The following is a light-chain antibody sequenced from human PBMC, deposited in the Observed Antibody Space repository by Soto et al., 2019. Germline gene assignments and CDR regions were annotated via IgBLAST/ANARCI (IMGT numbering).Light chain of an antibody. CDR2: DVT. Sequence: QSVLTQPASVSGSPGQSITISCTGTSSDFGGYNYVSWYQQHPVKAPKLMIYDVTNRPSGVSDRFSGSKSGNTASLTISGLQAEDEADYYCSSCTSSSTPYVFGTGTKVTVL. V-gene: IGLV2-14*01. CDR3: SSCTSSSTPYV. CDR1: SSDFGGYNY. J-gene: IGLJ1*01.